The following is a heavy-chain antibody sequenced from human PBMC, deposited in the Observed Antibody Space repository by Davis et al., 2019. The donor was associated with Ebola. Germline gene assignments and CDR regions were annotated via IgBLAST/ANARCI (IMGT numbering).Heavy chain of an antibody. D-gene: IGHD1-26*01. Sequence: GESLKISCAASGFTFNIYAMSWVRQAPGKGLEWVSATTLSGASTYYAGSVKGRLTVSRDNSKKTMYLQMNSLRAEDTAVYYCARDSGEWELLGGFDYWGQGTLVTVSS. V-gene: IGHV3-23*01. J-gene: IGHJ4*02. CDR1: GFTFNIYA. CDR3: ARDSGEWELLGGFDY. CDR2: TTLSGAST.